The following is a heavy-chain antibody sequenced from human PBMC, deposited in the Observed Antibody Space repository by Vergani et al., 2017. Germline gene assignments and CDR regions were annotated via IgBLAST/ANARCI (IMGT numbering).Heavy chain of an antibody. V-gene: IGHV3-33*08. CDR3: ARDRGCATISCYFSGAFDY. Sequence: QVQLVESGGGVVRPGGVLRLTWAASGFSLITNAMDWVRQVPGKGLEWLAVISFDASNEEIAQSVKGRFTISRDNSKNTLILQMNGLRAEDTAVYYCARDRGCATISCYFSGAFDYWGLGTLVSVSS. CDR2: ISFDASNE. CDR1: GFSLITNA. D-gene: IGHD2-2*01. J-gene: IGHJ4*02.